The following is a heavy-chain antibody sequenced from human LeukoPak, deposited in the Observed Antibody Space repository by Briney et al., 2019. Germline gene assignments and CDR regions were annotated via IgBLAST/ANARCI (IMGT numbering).Heavy chain of an antibody. CDR2: IKQDGSVK. J-gene: IGHJ4*02. CDR3: ARIGYSSSSLDF. CDR1: GFPFTNYW. Sequence: GGSLRLSCATSGFPFTNYWMTWVRKAPGKGLEWVANIKQDGSVKYYVDSVKGRFTISRANAKNSLYLQMISLRAEDTAVYKCARIGYSSSSLDFWGRGTLVTVSS. V-gene: IGHV3-7*03. D-gene: IGHD6-6*01.